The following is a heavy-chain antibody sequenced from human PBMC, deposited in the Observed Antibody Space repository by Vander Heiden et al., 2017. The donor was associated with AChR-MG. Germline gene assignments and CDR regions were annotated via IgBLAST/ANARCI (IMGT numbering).Heavy chain of an antibody. J-gene: IGHJ6*03. Sequence: EVELLESGGGLVQPGGSLRPSCAASGFTFSRHAMGWVRQAPGKGLEWVSAISGSGGSTYYADSVKGRFTISRDNSKNTLYLQMNSLRAEDTAVYYCAKAPVFGVVKAYYYYMDVWGKGTTVTVSS. CDR1: GFTFSRHA. D-gene: IGHD3-3*01. CDR3: AKAPVFGVVKAYYYYMDV. CDR2: ISGSGGST. V-gene: IGHV3-23*01.